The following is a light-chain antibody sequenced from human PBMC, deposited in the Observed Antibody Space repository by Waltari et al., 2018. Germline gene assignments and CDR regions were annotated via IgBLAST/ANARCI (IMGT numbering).Light chain of an antibody. V-gene: IGLV1-40*01. Sequence: QAVLPQPPSVSGAPGQTVSISCSGSSSTLGDSYVQWYQQVPGTAPKLLIYENNKRPAGVSDRFSGSQSGTSGSLTITGLQSEDEADYYCQSYDRGLSALFGGGTRLTVL. CDR3: QSYDRGLSAL. CDR1: SSTLGDSY. CDR2: ENN. J-gene: IGLJ2*01.